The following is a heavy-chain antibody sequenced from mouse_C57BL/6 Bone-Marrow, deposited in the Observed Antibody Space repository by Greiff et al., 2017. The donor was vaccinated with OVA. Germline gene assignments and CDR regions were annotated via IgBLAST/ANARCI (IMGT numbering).Heavy chain of an antibody. CDR1: GYTFTDYY. CDR2: IYPGSGNT. Sequence: VQLQQSGAELVRPGASVKLSCKASGYTFTDYYINWVKQRPGQGLEWIARIYPGSGNTYYNEKFTGKATLTAEKSSSTAYMQLSSLTSEDSAVYFCASNYCAMDYWGQGTSVTVSS. CDR3: ASNYCAMDY. J-gene: IGHJ4*01. V-gene: IGHV1-76*01.